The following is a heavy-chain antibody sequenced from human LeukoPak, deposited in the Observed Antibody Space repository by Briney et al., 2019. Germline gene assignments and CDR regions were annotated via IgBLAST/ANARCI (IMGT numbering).Heavy chain of an antibody. J-gene: IGHJ5*02. D-gene: IGHD4-17*01. CDR1: GFTFSSFA. Sequence: GGSLRLSCAASGFTFSSFAMTWVRQAPGKGLEWVSSINGSDGTTYNTDSVKGRFTISRDNSQNTLYLQMNSLRAEDTAVYYCTKDPNGDYVGAFDPWGQGTLVTVSS. CDR3: TKDPNGDYVGAFDP. CDR2: INGSDGTT. V-gene: IGHV3-23*01.